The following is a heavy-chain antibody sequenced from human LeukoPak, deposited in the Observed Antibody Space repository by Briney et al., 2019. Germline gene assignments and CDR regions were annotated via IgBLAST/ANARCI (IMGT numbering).Heavy chain of an antibody. CDR3: ARDGHYYDSSGYYENWFDP. J-gene: IGHJ5*02. Sequence: SETLSLTCTVSGYSISSGYYWGWIRQPPGKGLEWIGSIYHSGSTYYNPSLKSRVTISVDTSKNQFSLKLSSVTAADTAVYYCARDGHYYDSSGYYENWFDPWGQGTLVTVSS. V-gene: IGHV4-38-2*02. CDR2: IYHSGST. CDR1: GYSISSGYY. D-gene: IGHD3-22*01.